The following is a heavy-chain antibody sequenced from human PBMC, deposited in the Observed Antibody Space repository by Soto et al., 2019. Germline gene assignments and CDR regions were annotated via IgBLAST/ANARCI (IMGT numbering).Heavy chain of an antibody. V-gene: IGHV4-4*02. J-gene: IGHJ5*02. D-gene: IGHD2-2*01. CDR1: GGSISSSNW. Sequence: QVQLQESGPGLVKPSETLSLTCAVSGGSISSSNWWHWVRQPPGKGLERIGEIHHSGTTNYNPSLKIRVAISVDKSKNQFSLKLNSVTAADTAVYYCARVRQYCSGTSCYLDPWGQGTLVTVSS. CDR3: ARVRQYCSGTSCYLDP. CDR2: IHHSGTT.